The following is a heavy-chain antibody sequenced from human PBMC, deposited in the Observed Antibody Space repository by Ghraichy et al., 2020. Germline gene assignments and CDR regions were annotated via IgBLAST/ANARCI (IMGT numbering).Heavy chain of an antibody. J-gene: IGHJ6*02. CDR1: GFTFTRYS. Sequence: LSLTCAASGFTFTRYSMNWVRQAPGQGLEWISYISSSSRTIYYADSVKGRFTISRDNAKNSVSLQMNSLRAEDTAVYYCTRDQESGYYGLDVWGQGTTVTVSS. CDR2: ISSSSRTI. V-gene: IGHV3-48*01. CDR3: TRDQESGYYGLDV.